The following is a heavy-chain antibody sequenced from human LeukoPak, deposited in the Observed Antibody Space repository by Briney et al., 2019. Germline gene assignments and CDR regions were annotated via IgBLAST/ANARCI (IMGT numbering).Heavy chain of an antibody. D-gene: IGHD5-12*01. CDR2: IYYSGST. Sequence: SQTLSLTCTVSGASITRGGHYWTWIRQHPGKGLEWIGYIYYSGSTHYNPSLKSRVSISVDTSRNQFSLKVNSVTAADTAVYLCAREEEYSGYDLRAFDLWGQGTMVIVSS. J-gene: IGHJ3*01. V-gene: IGHV4-31*03. CDR3: AREEEYSGYDLRAFDL. CDR1: GASITRGGHY.